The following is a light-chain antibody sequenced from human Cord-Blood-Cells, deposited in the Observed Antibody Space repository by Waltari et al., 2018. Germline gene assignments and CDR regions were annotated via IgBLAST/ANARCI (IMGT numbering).Light chain of an antibody. CDR1: SSDVGGYNY. J-gene: IGLJ1*01. Sequence: QSALTQPASVSGSPGQSIPISCTGTSSDVGGYNYVSWYQQHPGKAPKLMIYDVSNRPSGVSNRFSGSKSGNTASLTISGLQAEDEADYYCSSYTSSSTRKVFGTGTKVTVL. CDR3: SSYTSSSTRKV. V-gene: IGLV2-14*01. CDR2: DVS.